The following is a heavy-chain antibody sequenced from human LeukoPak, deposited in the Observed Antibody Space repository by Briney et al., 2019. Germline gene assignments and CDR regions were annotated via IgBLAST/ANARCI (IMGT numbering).Heavy chain of an antibody. V-gene: IGHV3-30*02. D-gene: IGHD6-13*01. J-gene: IGHJ4*02. Sequence: GGSLRLSCAVSGFSFSSYGMHWLRQAPGKGLEWVAFIRYDGSNKYYADSVKGRFTISRDNSKNTLYLQMNSLRAEDTAVYYCAKDISGSWSIDYWGQGTLVTVSS. CDR2: IRYDGSNK. CDR1: GFSFSSYG. CDR3: AKDISGSWSIDY.